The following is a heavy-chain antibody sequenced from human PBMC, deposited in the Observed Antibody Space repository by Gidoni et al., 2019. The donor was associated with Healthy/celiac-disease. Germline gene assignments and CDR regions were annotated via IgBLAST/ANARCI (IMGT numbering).Heavy chain of an antibody. Sequence: EVQLVESGGGLVKPGGSLRLSCAASGFPFRNAWMSWVRQAPGKGLEWVGRIKSKTDGGTTDYAAPVKGRFTISRDDSKNTLYLQMNSLKTEDTAVYYCTTAYYYYYGMDVWGQGTTVTVSS. CDR1: GFPFRNAW. J-gene: IGHJ6*02. V-gene: IGHV3-15*01. CDR2: IKSKTDGGTT. CDR3: TTAYYYYYGMDV.